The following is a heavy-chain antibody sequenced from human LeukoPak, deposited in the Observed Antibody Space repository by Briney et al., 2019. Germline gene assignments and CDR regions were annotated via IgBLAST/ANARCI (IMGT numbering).Heavy chain of an antibody. CDR3: ARDVWYYCSGGSCYLDY. D-gene: IGHD2-15*01. CDR1: GYSISSGYY. V-gene: IGHV4-38-2*02. CDR2: IYHSGST. Sequence: SETLSLTCTVSGYSISSGYYWGWIRQPPGKGLEWIGSIYHSGSTYYNPSLKSRVTISVDTSKNQFSLKLSSVTAADTAVYYCARDVWYYCSGGSCYLDYWGQGTLVTVSS. J-gene: IGHJ4*02.